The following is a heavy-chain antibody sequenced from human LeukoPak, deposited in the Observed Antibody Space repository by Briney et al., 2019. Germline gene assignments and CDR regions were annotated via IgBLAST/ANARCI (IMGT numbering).Heavy chain of an antibody. D-gene: IGHD2-2*01. CDR2: ISSSSSTI. Sequence: GSLRLSCAASGFTFSSSGMNWVRQAPGKGLEWVSYISSSSSTIYYADSVKGRFTISSDNAKNSLYLQMNSLRAEDTAVYYCARGPVPAAGFAFDIWGQGIMVTVSS. V-gene: IGHV3-48*01. CDR3: ARGPVPAAGFAFDI. CDR1: GFTFSSSG. J-gene: IGHJ3*02.